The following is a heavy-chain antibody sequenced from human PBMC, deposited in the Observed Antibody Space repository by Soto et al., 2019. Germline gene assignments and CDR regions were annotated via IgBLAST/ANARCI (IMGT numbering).Heavy chain of an antibody. CDR3: ASEYWRGGSCPIYYGMDV. V-gene: IGHV1-3*01. Sequence: ASVKVSCKASGYTFTSYAMHWVRQTPGQRLEWMGWINAGNGNTKYSQKFQGRVTITRDTSASTAYMELSSLRSEDTAVYYCASEYWRGGSCPIYYGMDVWGQGPTVTVSS. CDR2: INAGNGNT. CDR1: GYTFTSYA. D-gene: IGHD2-15*01. J-gene: IGHJ6*02.